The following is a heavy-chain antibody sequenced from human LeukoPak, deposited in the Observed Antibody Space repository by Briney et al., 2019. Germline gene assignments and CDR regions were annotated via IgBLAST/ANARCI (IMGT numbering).Heavy chain of an antibody. CDR3: ARDQDPGVGGDLQYYYYYMDV. CDR1: GYTFTDYY. J-gene: IGHJ6*03. D-gene: IGHD2-21*01. V-gene: IGHV1-2*02. CDR2: INPNSGGT. Sequence: GASVKVSCKASGYTFTDYYMHWVRQAPGQGLEWMGWINPNSGGTNYVQKFQGRVTMTRDTSISTAYMELSRLRSDDTAVYYCARDQDPGVGGDLQYYYYYMDVWGKGTTVTVSS.